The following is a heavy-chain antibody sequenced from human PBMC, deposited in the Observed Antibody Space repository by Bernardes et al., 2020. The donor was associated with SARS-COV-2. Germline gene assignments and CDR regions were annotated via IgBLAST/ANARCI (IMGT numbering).Heavy chain of an antibody. D-gene: IGHD3-3*01. CDR3: ARGANYDFWSGHDY. Sequence: GGSLRLSCAASGFTFDDYGMSWVRQAPGKGLEWVSGINWNGGSAGYADSVKGRFTISRDNAKNSLYLQMNSLRAEDTALYHCARGANYDFWSGHDYWGQGTLVTVSS. J-gene: IGHJ4*02. V-gene: IGHV3-20*01. CDR1: GFTFDDYG. CDR2: INWNGGSA.